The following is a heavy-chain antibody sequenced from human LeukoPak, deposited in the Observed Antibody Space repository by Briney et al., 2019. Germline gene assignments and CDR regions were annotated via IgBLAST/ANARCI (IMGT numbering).Heavy chain of an antibody. CDR3: AKDLGSSQDFDY. Sequence: GGSLRLSCVASGFTFTSYAMSWIRQAPGKELDYVSYIRGSGGNTHYADSVKGRFTISRDNSKNTLYLQMNSLRAEDTAVYYCAKDLGSSQDFDYWGQGTLVTVSS. D-gene: IGHD1-26*01. CDR2: IRGSGGNT. J-gene: IGHJ4*02. CDR1: GFTFTSYA. V-gene: IGHV3-23*01.